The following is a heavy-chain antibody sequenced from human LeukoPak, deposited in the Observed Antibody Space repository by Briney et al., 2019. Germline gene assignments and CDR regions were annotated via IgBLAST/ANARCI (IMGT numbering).Heavy chain of an antibody. CDR3: AKWAGSGEQTKRYFGPFDF. D-gene: IGHD1/OR15-1a*01. CDR2: ISGDGGGT. V-gene: IGHV3-23*01. Sequence: GGSLRLSCAASGFTFSNWAITWVRQAPGMGLEWVSSISGDGGGTYYADSVKGRFTVSRDNSKNTLYLEINRLRVEDTAVDYCAKWAGSGEQTKRYFGPFDFWGQGTLVTVSS. CDR1: GFTFSNWA. J-gene: IGHJ4*02.